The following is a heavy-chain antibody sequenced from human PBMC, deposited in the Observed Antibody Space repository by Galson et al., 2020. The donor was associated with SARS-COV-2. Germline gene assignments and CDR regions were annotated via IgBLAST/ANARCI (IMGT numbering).Heavy chain of an antibody. J-gene: IGHJ3*02. V-gene: IGHV3-30-3*01. CDR2: ISYDGSNK. CDR1: GFTFSSYA. CDR3: ARAPGDAFDI. Sequence: TGGSLRLSCAASGFTFSSYAMHWVRQAPGKGLEWVAVISYDGSNKYYADSVKGRFTISRDNSKNTLYLQMNSLRAEDTAVYYCARAPGDAFDIWGQGTMVTVSS.